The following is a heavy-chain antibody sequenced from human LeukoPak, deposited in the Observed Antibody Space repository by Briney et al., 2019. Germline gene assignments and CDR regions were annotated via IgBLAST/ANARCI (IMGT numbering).Heavy chain of an antibody. D-gene: IGHD6-6*01. CDR1: GFTFSSYS. V-gene: IGHV3-21*01. CDR2: ISSSSSYI. Sequence: PGGSLRLSCAASGFTFSSYSMNWVRQAPGKGLEWVSSISSSSSYIYYADSVKGRFTISRDNAKNSLYLQMNSLRAEDTAVYYCARFRGSSPVGYYYYYMDVWGKGTTVTVSS. CDR3: ARFRGSSPVGYYYYYMDV. J-gene: IGHJ6*03.